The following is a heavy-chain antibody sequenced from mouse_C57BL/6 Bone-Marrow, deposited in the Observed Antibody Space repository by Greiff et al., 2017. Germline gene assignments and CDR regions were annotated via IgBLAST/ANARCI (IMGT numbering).Heavy chain of an antibody. V-gene: IGHV14-4*01. CDR2: IDPENGDT. CDR3: TTVIYYYGSSFDY. Sequence: EVQLQQSGAELVRPGASVKLSCTASGFNITDDYMHWVKQRPEQGLEWIGWIDPENGDTEYASKFQGKATITADTSSNTAYLQLSSLTSEDTAVYYCTTVIYYYGSSFDYWGQGTTLTVSS. D-gene: IGHD1-1*01. J-gene: IGHJ2*01. CDR1: GFNITDDY.